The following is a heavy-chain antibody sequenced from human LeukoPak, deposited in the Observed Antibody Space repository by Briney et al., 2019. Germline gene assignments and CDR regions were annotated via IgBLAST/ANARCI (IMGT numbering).Heavy chain of an antibody. CDR2: ISAYNGNT. CDR1: GYTFTSYG. V-gene: IGHV1-18*01. D-gene: IGHD6-19*01. CDR3: ARVVEWYSSGWVRRGWFDP. J-gene: IGHJ5*02. Sequence: ASVKVSCKASGYTFTSYGISWVRQAPGQGLEWMGWISAYNGNTNYAQKLQGRVTMTTDTSTSTAYMELRSLRSDDTAVYYCARVVEWYSSGWVRRGWFDPWGQGTLVTVSS.